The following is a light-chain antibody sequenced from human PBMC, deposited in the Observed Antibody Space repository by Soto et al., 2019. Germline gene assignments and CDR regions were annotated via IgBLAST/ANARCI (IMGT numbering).Light chain of an antibody. CDR2: GAS. Sequence: EIVLTQSPGTLSLSPGERATLSCRASQSVSSSYLAWYQQKPGQAPRLLIYGASSRATGIPDRFSGSGSGTDFTLTISRLEPEXFXVXXCQQYGSSPQAFGQGTKVEIK. V-gene: IGKV3-20*01. CDR3: QQYGSSPQA. J-gene: IGKJ1*01. CDR1: QSVSSSY.